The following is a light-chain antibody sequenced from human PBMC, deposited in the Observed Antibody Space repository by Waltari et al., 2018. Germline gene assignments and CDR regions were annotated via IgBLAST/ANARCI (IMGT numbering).Light chain of an antibody. CDR1: HRINIW. J-gene: IGKJ2*01. CDR3: QQFDTDVT. V-gene: IGKV1-5*01. Sequence: IQVIQSPSTLSASVGDTVTISCRVSHRINIWLAWYQQKPGKAPKLLIKKASTLEDGVPSSCSGSGAGPEFTLTIKSLQPDDFGTYFCQQFDTDVTFGQGTKVAI. CDR2: KAS.